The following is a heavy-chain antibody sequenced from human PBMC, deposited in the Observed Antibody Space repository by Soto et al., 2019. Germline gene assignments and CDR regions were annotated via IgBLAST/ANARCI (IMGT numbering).Heavy chain of an antibody. CDR3: ARDKMTGLFDY. CDR2: INHSGST. V-gene: IGHV4-34*01. CDR1: GGSFSGYY. D-gene: IGHD3-9*01. Sequence: SETLSLTCAVYGGSFSGYYWTWIRQPPGTGLEWIGEINHSGSTNYNPSLKSRVTISVDTSKNQFSLKLTSVTAAETAVYYCARDKMTGLFDYWGQGTLVX. J-gene: IGHJ4*02.